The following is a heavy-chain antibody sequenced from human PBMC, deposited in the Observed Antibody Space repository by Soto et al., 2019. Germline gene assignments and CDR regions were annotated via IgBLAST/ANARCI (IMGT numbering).Heavy chain of an antibody. J-gene: IGHJ6*02. Sequence: EVQLVESGGGLVQRGGSLRLSCGASGFSFSSYWMSWVRQAPGKGLEWVANIKKDGSETYYMDSVKGRFTISRDNAKNSLYLQMNSLRAEDTAVYYCAREGGRYYYYGMDVWGQGTTVTVSS. CDR1: GFSFSSYW. CDR2: IKKDGSET. V-gene: IGHV3-7*01. CDR3: AREGGRYYYYGMDV. D-gene: IGHD2-15*01.